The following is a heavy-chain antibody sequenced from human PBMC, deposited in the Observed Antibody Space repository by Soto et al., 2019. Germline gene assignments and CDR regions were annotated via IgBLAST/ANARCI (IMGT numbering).Heavy chain of an antibody. Sequence: QVQLVESGGGVVQPGRSLRLSCAASGFTFSSYAMHWVRQAPGKGLEWGAVISYDGRNKYYADSVKGRFTISRDNTKNTLYLQMNSLRAEDTAVYYCARDVACYGEYDYWGQGTLVTVSS. CDR3: ARDVACYGEYDY. CDR2: ISYDGRNK. CDR1: GFTFSSYA. J-gene: IGHJ4*02. D-gene: IGHD2-15*01. V-gene: IGHV3-30*04.